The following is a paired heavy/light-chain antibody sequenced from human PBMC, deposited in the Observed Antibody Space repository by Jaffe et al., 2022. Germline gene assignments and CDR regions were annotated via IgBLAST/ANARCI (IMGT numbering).Light chain of an antibody. V-gene: IGLV1-40*01. J-gene: IGLJ3*02. CDR1: SSNIGAGYD. Sequence: QSVLTQPPSVSGAPGQRVTISCTGSSSNIGAGYDVHWYQQLPGTAPKLLIFGNSNRPSGVPDRFSGSKSGTSASLAITGLQAEDEADYYCQSYDSSLTAWVFGGGTKLTVL. CDR2: GNS. CDR3: QSYDSSLTAWV.
Heavy chain of an antibody. CDR1: SNSISSRYY. J-gene: IGHJ4*02. V-gene: IGHV4-38-2*01. Sequence: QVQLQESGPGLVKPSETLSLTCAVSSNSISSRYYWGWIRQPPGKGLEWIGNIFHSGTTYYNPSLKSRVTISVDTSKNHFSLKLGSVTAADTAVYYCARMIVGANYFDYWGQGTLVTVSS. CDR2: IFHSGTT. D-gene: IGHD1-26*01. CDR3: ARMIVGANYFDY.